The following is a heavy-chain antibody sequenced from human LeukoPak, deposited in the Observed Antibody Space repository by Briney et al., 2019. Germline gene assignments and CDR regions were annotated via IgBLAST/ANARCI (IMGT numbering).Heavy chain of an antibody. CDR1: GFTFSSYG. V-gene: IGHV3-23*01. D-gene: IGHD3-16*01. Sequence: GGSLRLSCAASGFTFSSYGMSWVRQAPGKGLEWVSAISGSGGTTYYADSVKGRFTISRDNSKNTLYLQMDTLRGEDTAIYYCAKDGALYPFFFDSWGQGTLVTVSS. CDR2: ISGSGGTT. J-gene: IGHJ4*02. CDR3: AKDGALYPFFFDS.